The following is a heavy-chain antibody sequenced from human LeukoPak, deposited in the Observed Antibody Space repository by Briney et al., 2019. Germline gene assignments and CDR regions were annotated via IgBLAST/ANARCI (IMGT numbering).Heavy chain of an antibody. D-gene: IGHD3-9*01. J-gene: IGHJ4*02. CDR2: IYYTGST. Sequence: PSETPSLTCTVSGGAISSYYWTWFRQSPGKGLEWIGYIYYTGSTNYNPSLDSRVTISVDMSKNQVSLNLKYVTAADTAVYYCARGYFDWFLDNWGRGTLVIVSS. CDR1: GGAISSYY. CDR3: ARGYFDWFLDN. V-gene: IGHV4-59*01.